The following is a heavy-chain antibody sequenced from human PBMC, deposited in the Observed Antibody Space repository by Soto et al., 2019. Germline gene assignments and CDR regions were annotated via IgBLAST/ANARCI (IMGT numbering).Heavy chain of an antibody. D-gene: IGHD2-2*02. CDR2: ISSRSDI. CDR3: AREYTAWPLAYGLDV. CDR1: GFTCSTYS. Sequence: SLRLCYVESGFTCSTYSINWVRQAPGKGLEWVSSISSRSDIYYADSVKGRFTISRDNAKTSVCLQMNSLRAEDTAVYYCAREYTAWPLAYGLDVWGQGTTVTV. V-gene: IGHV3-21*01. J-gene: IGHJ6*02.